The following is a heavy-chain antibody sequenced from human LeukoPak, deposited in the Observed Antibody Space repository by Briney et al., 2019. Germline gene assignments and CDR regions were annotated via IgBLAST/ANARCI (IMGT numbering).Heavy chain of an antibody. CDR2: IRYDGSNK. CDR3: AKDRGTMVRFGVDV. D-gene: IGHD3-10*01. V-gene: IGHV3-30*02. Sequence: PGGSLRLSCAASGFTFSSYAMHWVRQAPGKGLEWVAFIRYDGSNKYYADSVKGRFTISRDNSKNTLYLQMNSLRAEDTAVYYCAKDRGTMVRFGVDVWGKGTTVTVSS. CDR1: GFTFSSYA. J-gene: IGHJ6*04.